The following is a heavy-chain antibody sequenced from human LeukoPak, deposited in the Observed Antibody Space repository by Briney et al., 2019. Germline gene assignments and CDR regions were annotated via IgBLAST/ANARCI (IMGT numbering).Heavy chain of an antibody. CDR1: GFTFSSYA. Sequence: TGGSLRLSCAASGFTFSSYAMSWVRQAPGQGLAWVSAISGRGGSTYYADSVKGRFTISSDHSKNTLYLQMNSLRAEDTAVYYCAKSYYDFWSGKPDAFDIWGQGTIVTVSS. CDR3: AKSYYDFWSGKPDAFDI. CDR2: ISGRGGST. V-gene: IGHV3-23*01. J-gene: IGHJ3*02. D-gene: IGHD3-3*01.